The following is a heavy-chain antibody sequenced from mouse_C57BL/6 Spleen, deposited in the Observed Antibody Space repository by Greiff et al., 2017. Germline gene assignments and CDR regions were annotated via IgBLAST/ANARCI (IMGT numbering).Heavy chain of an antibody. J-gene: IGHJ1*03. V-gene: IGHV1-15*01. D-gene: IGHD3-1*01. CDR1: GYTFTDYE. Sequence: QVQLKQSGAELVRPGASVTLSCKASGYTFTDYEMHWVKQTPVHGLEWIGAIDPETGGTAYNQKFKGKAILTADKSSSTAYMELRSLTSEDSAVYYCTRSGDSRYWYFDVWGTGTTVTVSS. CDR3: TRSGDSRYWYFDV. CDR2: IDPETGGT.